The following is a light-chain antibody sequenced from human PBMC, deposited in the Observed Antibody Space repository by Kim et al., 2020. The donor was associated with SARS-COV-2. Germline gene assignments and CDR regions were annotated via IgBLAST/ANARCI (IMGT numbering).Light chain of an antibody. CDR1: QSVNNN. CDR2: GAS. J-gene: IGKJ1*01. CDR3: QQYDNWPPWT. Sequence: SPGERATLACRASQSVNNNLAWYQQKPGQAPRLLIYGASTRATGIPARFSGSGSGAEFTLTISSLQSEDFALYYCQQYDNWPPWTFGQGTKVEIK. V-gene: IGKV3-15*01.